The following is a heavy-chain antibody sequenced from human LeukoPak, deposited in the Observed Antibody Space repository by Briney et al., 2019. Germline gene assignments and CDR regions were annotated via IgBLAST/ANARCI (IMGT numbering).Heavy chain of an antibody. D-gene: IGHD4/OR15-4a*01. V-gene: IGHV5-51*01. Sequence: GESLKISCKASGYTFPNNWIGWVRQMPGKGLEWMGRIFPGDYDTRYSPSFQGQVTITADRPINTVYLQWNSLRASDSAIYYCVKSWCRGILVCPDYWGQGTMVTVSS. CDR1: GYTFPNNW. CDR3: VKSWCRGILVCPDY. CDR2: IFPGDYDT. J-gene: IGHJ4*02.